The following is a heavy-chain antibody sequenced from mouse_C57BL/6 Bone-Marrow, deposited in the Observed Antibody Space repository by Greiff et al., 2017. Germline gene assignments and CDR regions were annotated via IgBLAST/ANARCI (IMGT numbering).Heavy chain of an antibody. CDR1: GYTFTSYW. Sequence: VKLQQPGAELVKPGASVKLSCTASGYTFTSYWMHWVKQRPGRGLERIGRIDPNSGGTKYNEKFQSKATLTVDKPSSTAYMQLSSLTSEDSAVYDGAKGDWVDLDYWGQGTTLTVSS. J-gene: IGHJ2*01. D-gene: IGHD4-1*01. CDR2: IDPNSGGT. CDR3: AKGDWVDLDY. V-gene: IGHV1-72*01.